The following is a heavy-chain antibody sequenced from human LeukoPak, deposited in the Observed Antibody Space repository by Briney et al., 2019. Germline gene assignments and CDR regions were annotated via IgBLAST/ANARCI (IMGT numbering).Heavy chain of an antibody. CDR3: ARGVVVVVAATFDY. Sequence: PSETLSLTCTVSSGSISSGGSPWSWIRQHPGKGLEWIGYIYYSGSTYYNPSLKSRVTISVDTSKNQFSLKLSSVTAADTAVYYCARGVVVVVAATFDYWGQGTLVTVSS. V-gene: IGHV4-31*03. CDR2: IYYSGST. D-gene: IGHD2-15*01. CDR1: SGSISSGGSP. J-gene: IGHJ4*02.